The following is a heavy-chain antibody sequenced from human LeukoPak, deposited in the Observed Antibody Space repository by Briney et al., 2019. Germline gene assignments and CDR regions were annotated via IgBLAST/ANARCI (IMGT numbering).Heavy chain of an antibody. Sequence: GGSLRLSCAASGFTFYKYAMSWVRQAPGKGLEGVSSVGTDGSAVYSDSVKGGFTVSRDNSNNMLYLQMNSLRADDTAMYYCAKDPVRRSLFLCCSFASWGQGTLVTVSS. D-gene: IGHD2-21*01. CDR3: AKDPVRRSLFLCCSFAS. J-gene: IGHJ5*01. CDR1: GFTFYKYA. V-gene: IGHV3-23*01. CDR2: VGTDGSA.